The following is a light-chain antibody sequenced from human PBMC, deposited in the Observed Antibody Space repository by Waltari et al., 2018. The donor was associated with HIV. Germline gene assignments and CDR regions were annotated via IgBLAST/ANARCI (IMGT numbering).Light chain of an antibody. V-gene: IGLV2-11*01. Sequence: QSALTQPRSVSGSPGQSVTISCTGTSSDVDAYNYVSWYPHHPDKAPKLLIYDVNKRPSRGPDRFSGSKSGNTAALTISGLQAEDEADYYCSSYAGSYTFGVFGSGTRVTVL. J-gene: IGLJ1*01. CDR2: DVN. CDR1: SSDVDAYNY. CDR3: SSYAGSYTFGV.